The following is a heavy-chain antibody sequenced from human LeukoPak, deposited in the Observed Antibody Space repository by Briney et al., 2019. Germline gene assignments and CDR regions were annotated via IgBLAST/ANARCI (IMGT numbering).Heavy chain of an antibody. J-gene: IGHJ4*02. D-gene: IGHD5-12*01. CDR1: RYTYTNYQ. CDR2: INPSGGST. V-gene: IGHV1-46*01. CDR3: AREREIGYHSCLH. Sequence: ASVTDSFMGSRYTYTNYQVNWVRPAPGQGLEWMGIINPSGGSTSYAQKFQGRVTVTRDTSTSTVYMELSSLRSEDTAMYYCAREREIGYHSCLHWRREPLVTVSS.